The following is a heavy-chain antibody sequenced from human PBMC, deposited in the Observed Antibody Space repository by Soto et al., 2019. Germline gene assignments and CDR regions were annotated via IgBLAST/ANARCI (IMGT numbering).Heavy chain of an antibody. CDR1: GGSVNIGTYY. J-gene: IGHJ4*02. CDR3: ARVPDR. CDR2: IYHSGST. D-gene: IGHD2-2*01. Sequence: SETLSLTCSVPGGSVNIGTYYWSWIRQPPGKGLEWIGFIYHSGSTYYNPSLKSRVTISVDRSKNQFSLKLSSVTAADTAVYYCARVPDRWGQGTLVTVSS. V-gene: IGHV4-30-2*01.